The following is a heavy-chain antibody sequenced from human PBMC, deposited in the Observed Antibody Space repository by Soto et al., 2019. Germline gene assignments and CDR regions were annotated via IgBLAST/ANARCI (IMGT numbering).Heavy chain of an antibody. J-gene: IGHJ5*02. Sequence: GGSLRLSCAASGFMFTKFAMSWVRQTPGKGLEWVSGISGSGDNTHYADSVKGRFTISRDNSKNTLYLQLSSLRAEDTALYHCAKRSHFDFWSGPFDPWGPGTLVTVSS. D-gene: IGHD3-3*01. CDR2: ISGSGDNT. V-gene: IGHV3-23*01. CDR1: GFMFTKFA. CDR3: AKRSHFDFWSGPFDP.